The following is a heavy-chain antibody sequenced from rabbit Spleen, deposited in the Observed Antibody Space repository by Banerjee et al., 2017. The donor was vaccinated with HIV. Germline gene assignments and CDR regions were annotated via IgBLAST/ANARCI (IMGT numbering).Heavy chain of an antibody. J-gene: IGHJ6*01. D-gene: IGHD8-1*01. Sequence: QSLEESGGDLVKPGASLTLTCTASGVSFSSSSYICWVRQAPGKGLEWIVCIDAGSGGFTYYASWAKGRFTISKTSSTTVTLQMTSLTVADTATYFCARDTGSSFSTYGMDLWGQGTLVTVS. CDR1: GVSFSSSSY. CDR2: IDAGSGGFT. V-gene: IGHV1S40*01. CDR3: ARDTGSSFSTYGMDL.